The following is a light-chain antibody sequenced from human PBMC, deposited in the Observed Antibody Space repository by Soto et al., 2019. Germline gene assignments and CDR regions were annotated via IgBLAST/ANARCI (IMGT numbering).Light chain of an antibody. J-gene: IGKJ1*01. CDR3: QLYYSNPT. CDR1: QSVLYSSNSKNY. Sequence: DNVMTQSPDSLAVSLGERATINCRSSQSVLYSSNSKNYIAWYQQKAGQPPRLLIYWASTRESGVPDRLSGSGSGTDFTLTISSLQAEVVAVYYCQLYYSNPTFGQGTMVEIK. V-gene: IGKV4-1*01. CDR2: WAS.